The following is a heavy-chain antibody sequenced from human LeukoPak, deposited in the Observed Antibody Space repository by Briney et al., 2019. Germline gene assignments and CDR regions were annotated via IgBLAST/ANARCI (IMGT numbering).Heavy chain of an antibody. Sequence: GGSLRLSCAASGFTFSSYWMHWVRQAPGKGLVWVSRINSDGSSTSYADSVKGRFTISRDNAKNTLYLQMNSLRAEDTAVYYCARIQYSSGLDYWGQGTLVTVSS. CDR1: GFTFSSYW. CDR3: ARIQYSSGLDY. D-gene: IGHD6-19*01. CDR2: INSDGSST. V-gene: IGHV3-74*01. J-gene: IGHJ4*02.